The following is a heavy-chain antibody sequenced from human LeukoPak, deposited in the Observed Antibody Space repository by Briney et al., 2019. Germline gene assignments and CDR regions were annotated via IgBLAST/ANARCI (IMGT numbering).Heavy chain of an antibody. CDR1: GYSFTSFG. V-gene: IGHV1-18*01. CDR2: ISAYNGNR. CDR3: VRDLGVDTSLIFFDF. D-gene: IGHD3/OR15-3a*01. Sequence: GASVTVSCKTSGYSFTSFGISWVRQAPGQGLEWMGWISAYNGNRRSAQKFQGRVSMTTDTSTSTAYMELRSLRFDDTAVFYCVRDLGVDTSLIFFDFWGQGTLVTVSS. J-gene: IGHJ4*02.